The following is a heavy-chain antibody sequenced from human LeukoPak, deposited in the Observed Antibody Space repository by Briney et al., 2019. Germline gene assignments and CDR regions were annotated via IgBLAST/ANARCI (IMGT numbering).Heavy chain of an antibody. CDR1: GFTFSSYG. Sequence: GGSLRLSCAASGFTFSSYGMHWVRQAPGKGLEWVAVISYDGSNKYYADSVKGRFTISRDNSKNTLYLQMNSLRAEDTAVYYCAMATIDYWGQGTLVTVSS. CDR2: ISYDGSNK. CDR3: AMATIDY. V-gene: IGHV3-30*03. D-gene: IGHD5-12*01. J-gene: IGHJ4*02.